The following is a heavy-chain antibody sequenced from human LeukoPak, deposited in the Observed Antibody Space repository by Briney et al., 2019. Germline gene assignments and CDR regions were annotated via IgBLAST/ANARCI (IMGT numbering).Heavy chain of an antibody. CDR1: GYTFTSYD. Sequence: ASVKVSCKASGYTFTSYDISWVRQAPGQGLEWMGWISAYNDNTNYAQKLQGRVTMTTDTSTSTAYMELRSLRSDDTAVYYCAKTLGATLHRDAFDYWGQGTLVTVSS. J-gene: IGHJ4*02. D-gene: IGHD1-26*01. CDR3: AKTLGATLHRDAFDY. CDR2: ISAYNDNT. V-gene: IGHV1-18*01.